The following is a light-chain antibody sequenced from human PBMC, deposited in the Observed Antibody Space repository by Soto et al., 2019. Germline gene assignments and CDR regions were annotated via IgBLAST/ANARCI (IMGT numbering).Light chain of an antibody. CDR3: SSYTSSSTLV. Sequence: QSVLTQPASVSGSPGQSITISCTGTSSDVGDYNYVSWYQQHPGKAPKVMIYDVSNRPSGVSNRFSGSKSGNTASLTISGLQAEDEADYYCSSYTSSSTLVFGTGTKLTAL. V-gene: IGLV2-14*01. CDR2: DVS. J-gene: IGLJ1*01. CDR1: SSDVGDYNY.